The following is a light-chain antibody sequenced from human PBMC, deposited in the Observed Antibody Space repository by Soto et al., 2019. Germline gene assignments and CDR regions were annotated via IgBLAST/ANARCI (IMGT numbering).Light chain of an antibody. J-gene: IGKJ1*01. V-gene: IGKV3-11*01. CDR3: QQRGNWPPTWT. Sequence: EIVLTQSPATLSLSPGERATLSCRASQSIGYYLAWYQEKPGQAPRLLIYDASIRATGIPDRFSGSWSGTDFNPTTSGMEPEDSAVYYCQQRGNWPPTWTFGQGTKVEIK. CDR1: QSIGYY. CDR2: DAS.